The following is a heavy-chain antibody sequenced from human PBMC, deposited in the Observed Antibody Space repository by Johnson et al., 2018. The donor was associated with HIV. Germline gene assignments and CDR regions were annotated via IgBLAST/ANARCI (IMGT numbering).Heavy chain of an antibody. CDR3: AKDVAYYYGSGSRDAFDI. V-gene: IGHV3-53*01. Sequence: EVQLVESGGGLIQPGGSLRLSCAASGFNVSSNYMSWVRQAPGKGLEWVSALYSTGRTHYADSVKGRFTISRDKSKNTLYLQMNSLRAEDTAVYYCAKDVAYYYGSGSRDAFDIWGQGTMVTVSS. CDR1: GFNVSSNY. D-gene: IGHD3-10*01. J-gene: IGHJ3*02. CDR2: LYSTGRT.